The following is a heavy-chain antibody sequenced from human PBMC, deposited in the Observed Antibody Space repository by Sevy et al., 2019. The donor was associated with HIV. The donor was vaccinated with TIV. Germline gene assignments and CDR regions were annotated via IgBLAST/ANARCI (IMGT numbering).Heavy chain of an antibody. CDR2: INFDVSDR. CDR3: AKDLRVVIPAAMQPADL. J-gene: IGHJ5*02. CDR1: KFPFRSNG. V-gene: IGHV3-30*02. D-gene: IGHD2-2*01. Sequence: GGSLRLSCVASKFPFRSNGFHWVRQPPGKGLEWLSYINFDVSDRKYADSVKGRFTVSRDNSKNTLYLQMNSLRAEDTAVYYCAKDLRVVIPAAMQPADLWGQGTLVTVSS.